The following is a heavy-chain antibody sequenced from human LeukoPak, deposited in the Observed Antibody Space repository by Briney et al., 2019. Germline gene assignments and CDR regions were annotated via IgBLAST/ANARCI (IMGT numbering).Heavy chain of an antibody. CDR1: GYSFTSYW. Sequence: GESLKISCKGSGYSFTSYWIGWVRQMPGKGLEWMGIIYPGDSDTRYSPSFQGQVTISADKSISTAYLQWSSLKASDTAMYYCARIMRPYSGYDTAPFDYWGQGTLVTVSS. CDR2: IYPGDSDT. CDR3: ARIMRPYSGYDTAPFDY. J-gene: IGHJ4*02. V-gene: IGHV5-51*01. D-gene: IGHD5-12*01.